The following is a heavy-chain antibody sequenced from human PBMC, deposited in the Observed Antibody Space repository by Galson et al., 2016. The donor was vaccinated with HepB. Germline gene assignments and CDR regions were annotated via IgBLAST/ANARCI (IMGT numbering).Heavy chain of an antibody. CDR1: GFTFSSYA. Sequence: SLRLSCAASGFTFSSYAMHWVRQAPGKGLEWVAVISYDGSNRYFAASVKGRFTISRDNSKNTLYLQMNGLRAEDTAVYYCAKDALFYGSGNYVHYWGQGTLVTVSS. CDR3: AKDALFYGSGNYVHY. D-gene: IGHD3-10*01. CDR2: ISYDGSNR. V-gene: IGHV3-30*04. J-gene: IGHJ4*02.